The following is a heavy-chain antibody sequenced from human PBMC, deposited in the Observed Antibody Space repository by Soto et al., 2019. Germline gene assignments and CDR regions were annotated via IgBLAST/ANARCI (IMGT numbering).Heavy chain of an antibody. CDR1: GYTFSDYY. CDR3: ASHYDMWSGYLSPVDY. Sequence: GGFLRLSCAASGYTFSDYYMRWIRQAPGKGLEWISYIDTSGTKIYYADSVKGRFTITRDNAKNSLYLEMNSLRDEDTAVYYCASHYDMWSGYLSPVDYWGQGTLVTVSS. D-gene: IGHD3-3*01. V-gene: IGHV3-11*01. J-gene: IGHJ4*02. CDR2: IDTSGTKI.